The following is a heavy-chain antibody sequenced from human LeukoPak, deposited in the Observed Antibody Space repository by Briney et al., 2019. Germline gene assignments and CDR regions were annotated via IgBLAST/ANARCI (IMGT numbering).Heavy chain of an antibody. CDR3: AAQGVFSHGGY. Sequence: GGSLRLSCAASGFTVSSDYMGCVRQAPGKGLEWVSVIYSGGSTYYADSVKGRFTISRDNSKNTVYLQMNSLRAEDTAVYYCAAQGVFSHGGYWGQGTLVTVSS. J-gene: IGHJ4*02. CDR2: IYSGGST. CDR1: GFTVSSDY. V-gene: IGHV3-66*01. D-gene: IGHD3-16*01.